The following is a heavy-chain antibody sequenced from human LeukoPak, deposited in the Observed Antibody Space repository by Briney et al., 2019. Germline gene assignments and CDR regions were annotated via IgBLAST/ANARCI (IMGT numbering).Heavy chain of an antibody. V-gene: IGHV4-34*01. J-gene: IGHJ3*02. CDR3: ASGTYYDYVWGSYRSNHDAFDI. CDR2: INHSGST. Sequence: SETLSLTCAVYGGSFSGYYWSWIRQPPGKGLEWIGEINHSGSTNYNPSLKSRVTISVDTSKNQFSLKLSSVTAADTAVYYCASGTYYDYVWGSYRSNHDAFDIWGQGTVVTVSS. D-gene: IGHD3-16*02. CDR1: GGSFSGYY.